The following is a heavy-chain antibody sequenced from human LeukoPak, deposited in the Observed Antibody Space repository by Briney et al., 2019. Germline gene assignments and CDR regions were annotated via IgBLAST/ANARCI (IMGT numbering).Heavy chain of an antibody. J-gene: IGHJ4*02. Sequence: GGSLRLSCAASGFTFSSYGMHWVRQAPGKGLEWVAVIWYDGSNKYYADSVKGRFTISRDNSKNTLYLQMNSLRAEDTAVYYCAKSEYSHGPLDYWGQGTLVTVSS. D-gene: IGHD5-18*01. CDR2: IWYDGSNK. CDR3: AKSEYSHGPLDY. V-gene: IGHV3-33*06. CDR1: GFTFSSYG.